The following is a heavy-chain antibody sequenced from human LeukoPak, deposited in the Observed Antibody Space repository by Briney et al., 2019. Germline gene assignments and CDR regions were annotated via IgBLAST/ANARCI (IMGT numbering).Heavy chain of an antibody. V-gene: IGHV1-69*13. D-gene: IGHD4-23*01. CDR2: IIPIFGTA. Sequence: ASVKVSCMASGGTFSSYAISWVRQAPGQGLEWMGGIIPIFGTANYAQKFQGRVTITADESTSTAYMELSSLRSEDTAVYYCARASVVTRIFDYWGQGTLVTVSS. CDR3: ARASVVTRIFDY. CDR1: GGTFSSYA. J-gene: IGHJ4*02.